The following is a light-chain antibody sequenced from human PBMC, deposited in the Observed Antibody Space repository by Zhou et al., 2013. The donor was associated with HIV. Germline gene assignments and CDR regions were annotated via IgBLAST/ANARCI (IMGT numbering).Light chain of an antibody. CDR3: GTWDDSLTTGYV. V-gene: IGLV1-51*01. CDR1: SSNIADNF. CDR2: DDN. J-gene: IGLJ1*01. Sequence: QSVLTQPPSVSAAPGQKVTISCSGGSSNIADNFVSWYQHLPETAPRLLIYDDNKRPSGIPDRFTGSKSGTSATLDITGLQTGDEADYYCGTWDDSLTTGYVFGPGTKVTVL.